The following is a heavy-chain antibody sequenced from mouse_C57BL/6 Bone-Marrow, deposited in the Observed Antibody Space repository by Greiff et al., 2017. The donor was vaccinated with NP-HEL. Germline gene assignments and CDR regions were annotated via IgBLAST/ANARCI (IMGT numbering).Heavy chain of an antibody. Sequence: EVNVVESGGGLVQPGGSMKLSCAASGFTFSDAWMDWVRQSPEKGLEWVAEIRNKANNHATYYAESVKGRFTISRDDSKSSVYLQMNSLRAEDTGIYYCTERLLDAMDYWGQGTSVTVSS. CDR3: TERLLDAMDY. CDR1: GFTFSDAW. J-gene: IGHJ4*01. D-gene: IGHD3-2*02. CDR2: IRNKANNHAT. V-gene: IGHV6-6*01.